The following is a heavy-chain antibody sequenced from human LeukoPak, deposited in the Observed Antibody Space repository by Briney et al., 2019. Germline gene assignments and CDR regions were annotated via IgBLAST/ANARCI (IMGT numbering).Heavy chain of an antibody. CDR1: GYTFTGYY. CDR2: INPNSGGT. J-gene: IGHJ5*02. CDR3: ARDHPPMDWNYPLDP. D-gene: IGHD1-7*01. Sequence: ASVKVSCKASGYTFTGYYMHWVRQAPGQGLEWMGWINPNSGGTNYAQKFQGRVTMTRDTSISTAYMELSRLRSDDTAVYYCARDHPPMDWNYPLDPWGQGTLVTVSS. V-gene: IGHV1-2*02.